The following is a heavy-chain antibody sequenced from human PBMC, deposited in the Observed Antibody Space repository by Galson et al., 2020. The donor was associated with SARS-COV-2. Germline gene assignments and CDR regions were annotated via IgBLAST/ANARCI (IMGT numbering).Heavy chain of an antibody. CDR1: GFPFSTYS. J-gene: IGHJ6*02. V-gene: IGHV3-21*01. CDR2: ISTSSSYT. CDR3: AGDEGIRGYYYGRFCYGMAV. Sequence: NSGGTLRLSCAASGFPFSTYSMNWVRLAPGKALEWVSYISTSSSYTYNVYSVKGRFSISRDNTKNSLYLRMNSLTAEDTAVYYCAGDEGIRGYYYGRFCYGMAVWGQWTTVTVSS. D-gene: IGHD5-18*01.